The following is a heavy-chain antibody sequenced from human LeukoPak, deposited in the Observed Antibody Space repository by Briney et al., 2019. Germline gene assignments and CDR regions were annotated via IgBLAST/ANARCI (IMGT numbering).Heavy chain of an antibody. J-gene: IGHJ5*02. CDR2: FDPEDGET. D-gene: IGHD2-15*01. CDR1: GYTLTELS. V-gene: IGHV1-24*01. CDR3: ATATEYCSGGSCYLRWFDP. Sequence: GASVKVSCKVSGYTLTELSMHWVRQAPGKGLEWMGGFDPEDGETIYAQKFQGRVTMTEDTSTDTAYVELSSLKSEDTAVYYCATATEYCSGGSCYLRWFDPWGQGTLVTVSS.